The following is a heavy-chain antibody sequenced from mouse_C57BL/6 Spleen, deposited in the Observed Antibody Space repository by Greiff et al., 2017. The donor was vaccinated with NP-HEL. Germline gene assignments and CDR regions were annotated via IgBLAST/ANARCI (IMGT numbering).Heavy chain of an antibody. CDR2: ISSGSSTI. CDR1: GFTFSDYG. J-gene: IGHJ4*01. Sequence: VQLKQSGGGLVKPGGSLKLSCAASGFTFSDYGMHWVRQAPEKGLEWVAYISSGSSTIYYADTVKGRFTISRDNAKNTLFLQMTSLRSEDTAMYYCARGLWSFYAMDYWGQGTSVTVSS. V-gene: IGHV5-17*01. D-gene: IGHD1-1*02. CDR3: ARGLWSFYAMDY.